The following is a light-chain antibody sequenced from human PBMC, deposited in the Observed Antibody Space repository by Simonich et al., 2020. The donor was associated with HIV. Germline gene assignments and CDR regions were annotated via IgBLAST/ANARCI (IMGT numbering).Light chain of an antibody. CDR3: QQYNNWPLT. CDR1: QSVSSN. CDR2: GAS. V-gene: IGKV3-15*01. J-gene: IGKJ4*01. Sequence: EIVMTQSPATLSVSPVERATLSCRASQSVSSNLAWYQQKPGQAPRLLIHGASTRATGIPARFSGSGSGTEFTLTISSLQSEDFAVYHCQQYNNWPLTFGGGTKVEIK.